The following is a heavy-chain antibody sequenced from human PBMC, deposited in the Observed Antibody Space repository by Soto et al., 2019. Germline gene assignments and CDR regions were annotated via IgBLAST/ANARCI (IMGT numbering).Heavy chain of an antibody. V-gene: IGHV5-51*01. CDR1: GYSFTSYW. CDR2: IYPGDSDT. CDR3: ARHSQYCSSTSCFYGMDV. D-gene: IGHD2-2*01. Sequence: PGESLKISCKGSGYSFTSYWIGWVRQMPGKGLEWMGIIYPGDSDTRYSPSFQGQVTISADKSISTAYLQWSSLKASDTAMYYCARHSQYCSSTSCFYGMDVWGQGTTVTVSS. J-gene: IGHJ6*02.